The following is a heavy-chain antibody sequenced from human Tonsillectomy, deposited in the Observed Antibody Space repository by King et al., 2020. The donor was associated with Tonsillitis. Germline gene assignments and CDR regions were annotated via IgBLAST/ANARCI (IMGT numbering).Heavy chain of an antibody. CDR1: GGSISSSSYY. D-gene: IGHD6-13*01. V-gene: IGHV4-39*07. CDR3: AGPYTSSSWYRDAFDI. CDR2: VHYSGNT. Sequence: QLQESGPGLVKPSETLSLTCTVSGGSISSSSYYWGWIRQPPGKGLEWLGSVHYSGNTYYNPSLKGRVTIAVHTSKNQFSLGLSSVTAADTAVYYCAGPYTSSSWYRDAFDIWGQGTMVTVSS. J-gene: IGHJ3*02.